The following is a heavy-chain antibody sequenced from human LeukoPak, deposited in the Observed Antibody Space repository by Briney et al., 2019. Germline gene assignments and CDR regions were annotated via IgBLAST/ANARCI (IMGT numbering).Heavy chain of an antibody. Sequence: GGSLRISCAASGFTVSNNYMSWVRQAPGKGLEWVSLIYSHGGTNYADSVKGRFTISRDNSKNTLYLQMNSLRAEDTAVYYCAKSGLNRFDYWGQGTLVTVSS. V-gene: IGHV3-66*01. CDR2: IYSHGGT. D-gene: IGHD2-15*01. CDR1: GFTVSNNY. J-gene: IGHJ4*02. CDR3: AKSGLNRFDY.